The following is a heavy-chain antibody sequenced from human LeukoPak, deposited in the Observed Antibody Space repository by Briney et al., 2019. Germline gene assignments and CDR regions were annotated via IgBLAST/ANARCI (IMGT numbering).Heavy chain of an antibody. Sequence: ASVKVSCKASGYTFTGYYMHWVRQAPGQGLEWMGWINPNSGGTNYAQKFQGRGTMTRDTSISTAYMELSRLRSDDTAVYYCARVDGDYDGNYYYYYGMDVWGQGTTVTVSS. J-gene: IGHJ6*02. CDR2: INPNSGGT. CDR3: ARVDGDYDGNYYYYYGMDV. CDR1: GYTFTGYY. D-gene: IGHD4-23*01. V-gene: IGHV1-2*02.